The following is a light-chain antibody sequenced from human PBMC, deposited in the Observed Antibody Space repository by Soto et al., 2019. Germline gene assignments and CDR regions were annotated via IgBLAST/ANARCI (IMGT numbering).Light chain of an antibody. J-gene: IGKJ3*01. Sequence: DIPMTQSPSSLSASVGDRVTITCRARQSSSSYLNWYQQKPGKAPKLLIYAASSLQSGVPSRFSGSGSGTDFTLTISSLQPEDFATYYCQQSYSTPFTFGPGTKVDIK. CDR1: QSSSSY. CDR3: QQSYSTPFT. V-gene: IGKV1-39*01. CDR2: AAS.